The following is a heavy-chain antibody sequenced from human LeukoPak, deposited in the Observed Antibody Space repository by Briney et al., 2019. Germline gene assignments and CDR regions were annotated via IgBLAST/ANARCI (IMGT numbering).Heavy chain of an antibody. CDR1: GDSVSSNNGA. D-gene: IGHD6-19*01. CDR3: ARDVGNSGWYTFDY. Sequence: QTLSLTCGISGDSVSSNNGAWNWISQAPSRGLEGVGRTYYRSKWYNDYATSLQGRITISPDTSKNQFSLHLYSVTPEDTAIYYCARDVGNSGWYTFDYWGQGILVTVSS. V-gene: IGHV6-1*01. J-gene: IGHJ4*02. CDR2: TYYRSKWYN.